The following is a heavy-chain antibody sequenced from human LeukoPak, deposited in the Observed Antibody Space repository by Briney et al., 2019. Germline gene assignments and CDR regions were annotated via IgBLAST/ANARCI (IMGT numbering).Heavy chain of an antibody. D-gene: IGHD2-2*01. Sequence: SETLSLTCAVYGGSFSGYYWSWLRQPPGKGLEWIGEINHSGSTNYNPSLKSRVTISVDTSKNQFSLKLSSVTAADTAVYYCARDCRVPNNNWFDPWGQGALVTVSS. CDR2: INHSGST. CDR1: GGSFSGYY. J-gene: IGHJ5*02. CDR3: ARDCRVPNNNWFDP. V-gene: IGHV4-34*01.